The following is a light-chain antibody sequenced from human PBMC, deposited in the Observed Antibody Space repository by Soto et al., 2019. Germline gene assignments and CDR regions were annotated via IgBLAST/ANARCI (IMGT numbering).Light chain of an antibody. CDR1: SNDVGGYNY. Sequence: QSALTQPASVSGSPGQSITISCTGTSNDVGGYNYVSWYQQHPGKAPKLMIYEVSNRPSGVSNRFSGSKSGNTASLTISGLQAEDEADYYCSSYSISSTLNFGTGTKVTVL. CDR2: EVS. V-gene: IGLV2-14*01. CDR3: SSYSISSTLN. J-gene: IGLJ1*01.